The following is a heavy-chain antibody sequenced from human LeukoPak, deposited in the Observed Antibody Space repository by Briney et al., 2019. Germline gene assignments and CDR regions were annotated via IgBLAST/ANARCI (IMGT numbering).Heavy chain of an antibody. CDR1: GYSFTSYW. J-gene: IGHJ4*02. D-gene: IGHD4-23*01. CDR2: IYPGDSDT. Sequence: GESLKISCKDSGYSFTSYWIGWVRQMPGKGLEWMGIIYPGDSDTRYSPPFQGQVTISADRSIRTTYLQWSSLKASDTAMYYCARRGTTMGDFDYWGQGTLVSVSS. V-gene: IGHV5-51*01. CDR3: ARRGTTMGDFDY.